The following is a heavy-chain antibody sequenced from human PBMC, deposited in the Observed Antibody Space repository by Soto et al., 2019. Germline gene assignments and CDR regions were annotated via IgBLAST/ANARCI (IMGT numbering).Heavy chain of an antibody. CDR1: GFTFSNYA. D-gene: IGHD6-25*01. Sequence: EVQLLESGGGLVQPGRSLRLSCAASGFTFSNYAMSWVRQAPGQGLDWVSAISGSGGTTYYADSVKGRFTISRDNSKNTLFRQRNSLRAEDAAMYYCANFFVDTGSNSGWPWSFHYWGQGTMVTVSS. V-gene: IGHV3-23*01. CDR2: ISGSGGTT. J-gene: IGHJ4*02. CDR3: ANFFVDTGSNSGWPWSFHY.